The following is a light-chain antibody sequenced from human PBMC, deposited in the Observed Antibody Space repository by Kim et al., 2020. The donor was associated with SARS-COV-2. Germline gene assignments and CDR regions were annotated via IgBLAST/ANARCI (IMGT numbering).Light chain of an antibody. CDR3: CSYAGSSTFNWV. V-gene: IGLV2-23*02. CDR2: EFS. CDR1: SSEVGSFKL. Sequence: STTSSGTGNSSEVGSFKLVSWYQQHPGKAPKLMIYEFSKRPSGVSNRFSGSKSGNTASLTISGLQAEDEADYYCCSYAGSSTFNWVFGGGTQLTVL. J-gene: IGLJ3*02.